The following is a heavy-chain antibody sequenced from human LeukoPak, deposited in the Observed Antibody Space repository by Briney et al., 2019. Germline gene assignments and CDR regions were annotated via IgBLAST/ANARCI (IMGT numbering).Heavy chain of an antibody. CDR3: ARDHVVVGSTTSFFDY. V-gene: IGHV4-4*07. Sequence: SETLSLSCTVSGGSMSNYNWTWIRQPPGEGLEWIGRIYTNGHTNYSPSLRSRVTMSVDTSKNQFSLKVRFVTAADTAVYFCARDHVVVGSTTSFFDYWGQGILVTVSS. D-gene: IGHD3-22*01. CDR1: GGSMSNYN. J-gene: IGHJ4*02. CDR2: IYTNGHT.